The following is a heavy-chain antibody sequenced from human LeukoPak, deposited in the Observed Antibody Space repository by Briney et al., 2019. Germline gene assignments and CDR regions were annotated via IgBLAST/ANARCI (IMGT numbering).Heavy chain of an antibody. CDR1: GGSFSGYY. Sequence: SETLSLTCAVYGGSFSGYYWSWIRQPPGKGLEWIGEINHSGSTNYNPSLKSRVTISVDTSKNQFSLKLSSVTAADTAVYYCAKVLSYYDSSGYYYRYFQHWGQGTLVTVSS. CDR3: AKVLSYYDSSGYYYRYFQH. CDR2: INHSGST. J-gene: IGHJ1*01. V-gene: IGHV4-34*01. D-gene: IGHD3-22*01.